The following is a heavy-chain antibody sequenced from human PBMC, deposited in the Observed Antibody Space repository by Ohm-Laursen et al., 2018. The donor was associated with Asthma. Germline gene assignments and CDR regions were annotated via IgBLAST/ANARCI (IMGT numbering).Heavy chain of an antibody. CDR2: INAGNGNT. J-gene: IGHJ2*01. Sequence: SVKVSCKASGYTFTSYAMHWVRQAPGQRLEWMGWINAGNGNTKYSQKFQGRVTITRDTSASTAYMELSSLRSEDTAVYYCARDPLPYYDFWSDQRYFDLWGRGTLVTVSS. D-gene: IGHD3-3*01. V-gene: IGHV1-3*01. CDR1: GYTFTSYA. CDR3: ARDPLPYYDFWSDQRYFDL.